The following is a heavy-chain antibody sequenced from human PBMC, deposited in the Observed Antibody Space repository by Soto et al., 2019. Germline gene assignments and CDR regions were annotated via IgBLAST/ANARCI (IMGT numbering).Heavy chain of an antibody. Sequence: ASVKVSCKASGYTFTSYGISWVRQAPGQGLEWMGWISAYNGNTNYAQKLQGRVTMTTDTSTSTAYMELRSLRSDDTAVYYCARDFAEMATPPTPCWGQGTLVTVSS. CDR1: GYTFTSYG. D-gene: IGHD5-12*01. J-gene: IGHJ4*02. CDR3: ARDFAEMATPPTPC. V-gene: IGHV1-18*01. CDR2: ISAYNGNT.